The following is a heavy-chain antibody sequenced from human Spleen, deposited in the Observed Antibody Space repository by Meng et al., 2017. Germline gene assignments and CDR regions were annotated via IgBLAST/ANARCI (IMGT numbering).Heavy chain of an antibody. V-gene: IGHV3-13*03. J-gene: IGHJ4*02. CDR2: IGTAGDT. D-gene: IGHD1-20*01. Sequence: GESLKISCAACGFTFSSYDMHWVRQATGKGLEWVSAIGTAGDTYYPGSVKGQFTISRENAKNSLYLQMNSLRAEGTAVYYCARDPYITGTTSVDYWGQGTLVTVSS. CDR1: GFTFSSYD. CDR3: ARDPYITGTTSVDY.